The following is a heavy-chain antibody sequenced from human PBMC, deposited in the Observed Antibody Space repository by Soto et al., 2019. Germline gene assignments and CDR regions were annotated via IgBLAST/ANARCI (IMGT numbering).Heavy chain of an antibody. CDR2: INPILGIP. J-gene: IGHJ4*02. CDR1: GATYSNSA. V-gene: IGHV1-69*10. CDR3: ARGGVDVVATSAFDY. D-gene: IGHD5-12*01. Sequence: QVQLVQSGAEVKKPGSSVKVSCKASGATYSNSAISWVRQAPGQGLEWMGGINPILGIPDYAHKFQGRVTITADESTNTVYMDLGSLRSEDTALYFCARGGVDVVATSAFDYCGQGTLVTVSS.